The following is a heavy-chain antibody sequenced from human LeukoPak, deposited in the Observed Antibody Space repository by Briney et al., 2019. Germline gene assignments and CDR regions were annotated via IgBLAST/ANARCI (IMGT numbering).Heavy chain of an antibody. J-gene: IGHJ4*02. CDR2: ISYDGSNK. V-gene: IGHV3-30-3*01. CDR3: AKDSGVLDFWSGYYTWR. D-gene: IGHD3-3*01. CDR1: GFTFSSYA. Sequence: GRSLRLSCAASGFTFSSYAMHWVRQAPGKGLEWVAVISYDGSNKYYADSVKGRFTISRDNFKSTLYLQMDSLRAEDTAVYYCAKDSGVLDFWSGYYTWRGGQGTLVTVSS.